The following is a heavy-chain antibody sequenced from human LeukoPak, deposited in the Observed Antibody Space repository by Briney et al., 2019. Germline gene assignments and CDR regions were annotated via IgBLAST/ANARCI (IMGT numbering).Heavy chain of an antibody. CDR1: GFTFSSNY. CDR3: ARDTVTAYYYGMDV. J-gene: IGHJ6*02. D-gene: IGHD4-17*01. V-gene: IGHV3-53*05. Sequence: GGSLRLSCAASGFTFSSNYMNWVRQAPGKGLEWVSVIYGGGNIYYADSVKGRFTISRDKSKNTLYLQMNNLRAEDTAVYYCARDTVTAYYYGMDVWGQGTTVTVSS. CDR2: IYGGGNI.